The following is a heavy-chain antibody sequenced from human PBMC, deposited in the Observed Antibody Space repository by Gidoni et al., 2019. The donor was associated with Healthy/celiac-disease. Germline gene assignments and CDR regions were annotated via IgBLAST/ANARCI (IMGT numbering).Heavy chain of an antibody. V-gene: IGHV3-9*01. J-gene: IGHJ4*02. Sequence: EVQLVESGGGLVQPGRSRRLPCAASVSPFDDYAMHWVRQAPGKGLEWVSGISWNSGSIGYADSVKGRFTISRDNAKNSLYLQMNSLRAEDTALYYCAKDRSPSSSYYFDYWGQGTLVTVSS. CDR1: VSPFDDYA. CDR3: AKDRSPSSSYYFDY. CDR2: ISWNSGSI. D-gene: IGHD6-6*01.